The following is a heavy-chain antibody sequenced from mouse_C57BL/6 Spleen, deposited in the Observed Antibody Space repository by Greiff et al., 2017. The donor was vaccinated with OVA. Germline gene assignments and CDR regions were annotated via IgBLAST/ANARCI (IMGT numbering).Heavy chain of an antibody. Sequence: VQLQQSGAELVRPGASVTLSCKASGYTFTDYEMHWVKQTPVHGLEWIGAIDPETGGTAYNQKFKGKAILTADKSSSTAYMELRSLTSEDSAVYYCTRKGGYGYSWFAYWGQGTLVTVSA. J-gene: IGHJ3*01. CDR2: IDPETGGT. CDR1: GYTFTDYE. CDR3: TRKGGYGYSWFAY. V-gene: IGHV1-15*01. D-gene: IGHD2-2*01.